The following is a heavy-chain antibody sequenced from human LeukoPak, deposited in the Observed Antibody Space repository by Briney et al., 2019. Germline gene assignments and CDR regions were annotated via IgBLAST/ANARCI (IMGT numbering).Heavy chain of an antibody. J-gene: IGHJ3*02. CDR2: IRYDGSNK. D-gene: IGHD6-6*01. CDR1: GFTFSSYG. V-gene: IGHV3-30*02. CDR3: ARDADYSSSYTNAFDI. Sequence: GGSLRLSCAASGFTFSSYGMHWVRQAPGKGLEWVAFIRYDGSNKYYADSVKGRFTISRDNSKNTLYLQMNSLRAEDTAVYYCARDADYSSSYTNAFDIWGQGTMVTVSS.